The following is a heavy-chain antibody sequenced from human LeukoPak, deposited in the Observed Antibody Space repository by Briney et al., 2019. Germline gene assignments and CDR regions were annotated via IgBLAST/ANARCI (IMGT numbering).Heavy chain of an antibody. CDR1: GFTFSSYA. D-gene: IGHD3-10*01. CDR2: ISGSGGST. Sequence: GGSLRLSCAASGFTFSSYAMSWVRQAPGKGLEWVSAISGSGGSTYYADSVKGRFTISRDNSKNTLYLQMNSLRAEDTAVYYCAKGIEWCGESSVGDYWGQGTLVTVSS. V-gene: IGHV3-23*01. CDR3: AKGIEWCGESSVGDY. J-gene: IGHJ4*02.